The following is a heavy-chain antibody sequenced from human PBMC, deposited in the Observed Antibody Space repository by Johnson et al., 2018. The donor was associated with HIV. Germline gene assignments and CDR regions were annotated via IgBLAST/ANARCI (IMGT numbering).Heavy chain of an antibody. CDR1: GFTFSSYA. J-gene: IGHJ3*02. CDR3: AGRYSWSYRGAFDI. D-gene: IGHD1-26*01. V-gene: IGHV3-30*04. Sequence: QVQLVESGGGVVQPGRSLRLSCAASGFTFSSYAMHWVRQAPGKGLELVAVISYDGSNKYYADSVKGRFTISRDNSKNTLYLQMNSLRAEDTAVYYCAGRYSWSYRGAFDIWGQGTMVTVSS. CDR2: ISYDGSNK.